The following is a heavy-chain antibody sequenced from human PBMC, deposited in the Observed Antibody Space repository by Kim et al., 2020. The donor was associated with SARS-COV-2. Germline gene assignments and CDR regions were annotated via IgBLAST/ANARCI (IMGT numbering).Heavy chain of an antibody. J-gene: IGHJ4*02. Sequence: GSTNNNPALKSRVTISVDTSKNQFSLKMRSVTVADTAVYYCARGEELLSYWGQGSLVTVSS. D-gene: IGHD3-10*01. CDR2: GST. CDR3: ARGEELLSY. V-gene: IGHV4-59*09.